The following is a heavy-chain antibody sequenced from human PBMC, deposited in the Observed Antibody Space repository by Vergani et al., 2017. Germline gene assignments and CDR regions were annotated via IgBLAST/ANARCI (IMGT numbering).Heavy chain of an antibody. CDR2: IQFDGSNQ. V-gene: IGHV3-30*02. Sequence: QVQLVESGGGVVQRGGSLRLSCATSGFTLSNYDMQWICQGPGKGLEFVAFIQFDGSNQYYADSVKGRFTLSRDFSKNTLYLQMNSLRTDDTATYYCAEHFRGWGIDYWGQGTQVIVSS. CDR3: AEHFRGWGIDY. J-gene: IGHJ4*02. CDR1: GFTLSNYD. D-gene: IGHD3-16*01.